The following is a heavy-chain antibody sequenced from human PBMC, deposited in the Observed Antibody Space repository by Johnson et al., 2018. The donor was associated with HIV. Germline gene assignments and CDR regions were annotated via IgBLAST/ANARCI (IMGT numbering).Heavy chain of an antibody. V-gene: IGHV3-7*01. CDR1: GFTFSNAW. CDR2: IKQDGSEK. J-gene: IGHJ3*02. Sequence: VQLVESGGGLVKPGGSLRLSCAASGFTFSNAWMTWVRQAPGKGLEWVANIKQDGSEKYYVDSVKGRFTISRDNAKNTLYLQMNRLRAEDTAVYYCARDGGRSWYGGGAFDIWGQGTTVTVSS. CDR3: ARDGGRSWYGGGAFDI. D-gene: IGHD6-13*01.